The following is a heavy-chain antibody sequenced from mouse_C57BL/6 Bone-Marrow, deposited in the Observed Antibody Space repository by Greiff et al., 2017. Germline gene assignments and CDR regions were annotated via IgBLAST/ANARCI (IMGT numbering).Heavy chain of an antibody. CDR2: IYPRDGST. CDR1: GYTFTDHT. V-gene: IGHV1-78*01. CDR3: ARDYCGGSHWYFGV. J-gene: IGHJ1*03. D-gene: IGHD1-1*01. Sequence: QVQLQQSDAELVKPGASVKISCKASGYTFTDHTIHWMKQRPEQGLEWIGYIYPRDGSTKYNEKFKGKATLTADKSSSTAYLQLNSLTSEDSAVYVCARDYCGGSHWYFGVWGTVTTVTVAS.